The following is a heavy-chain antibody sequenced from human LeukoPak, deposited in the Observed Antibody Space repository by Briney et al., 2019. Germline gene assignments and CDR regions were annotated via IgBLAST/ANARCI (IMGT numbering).Heavy chain of an antibody. V-gene: IGHV3-53*01. CDR3: AIAVAGNWFDP. CDR1: GFTVSSNY. D-gene: IGHD6-19*01. Sequence: GGSLRLSCAASGFTVSSNYMSWVRQAPGKGLEWVSVIYSGGSTYYADSVKGRFTISRDNSKNTLYLQMNSLRAEDTAVYYCAIAVAGNWFDPWGQGTLVTVSS. J-gene: IGHJ5*02. CDR2: IYSGGST.